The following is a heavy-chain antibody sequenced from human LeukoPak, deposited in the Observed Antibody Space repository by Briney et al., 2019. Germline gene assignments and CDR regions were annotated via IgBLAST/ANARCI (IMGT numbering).Heavy chain of an antibody. V-gene: IGHV4-59*08. J-gene: IGHJ5*02. Sequence: SETLSLTCTISGGSISSYYWSWIRQPPGKGLEWIGYIYYSGSTNYNPFLKSRVTISVDTSKNQFSLKLSSVTAADTAVYYCARHHLRVSWFDPWGQGTLVTVSS. CDR1: GGSISSYY. CDR3: ARHHLRVSWFDP. CDR2: IYYSGST.